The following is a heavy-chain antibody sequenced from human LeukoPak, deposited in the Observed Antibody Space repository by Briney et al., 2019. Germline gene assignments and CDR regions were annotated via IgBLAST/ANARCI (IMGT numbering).Heavy chain of an antibody. Sequence: SETLSLTCTVSGGSISNYYWNWIRQPPGKGLEWIGYIYYTGSTNYNPSLKSRVTMSVDTSKNQFSLNLKSVTPEDTAVYYCARDQGPRGYSYGPYYYYYYMDVWGKGTTVTISS. D-gene: IGHD5-18*01. V-gene: IGHV4-59*01. CDR1: GGSISNYY. J-gene: IGHJ6*03. CDR3: ARDQGPRGYSYGPYYYYYYMDV. CDR2: IYYTGST.